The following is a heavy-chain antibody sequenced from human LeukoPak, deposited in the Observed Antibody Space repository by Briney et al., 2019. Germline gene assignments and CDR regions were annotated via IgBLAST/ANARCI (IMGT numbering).Heavy chain of an antibody. CDR3: AGDNYYYDSSGYYPFDY. J-gene: IGHJ4*02. V-gene: IGHV4-4*07. Sequence: PSETLSLTCTVSGGSISSYYWSWIRQPAGKGLEWIGRIYTSGSTNYNPSLKSRVTMSVDTSKNQFSLKLSSVTAADTAVYYCAGDNYYYDSSGYYPFDYWGQGTLVTVSS. CDR2: IYTSGST. D-gene: IGHD3-22*01. CDR1: GGSISSYY.